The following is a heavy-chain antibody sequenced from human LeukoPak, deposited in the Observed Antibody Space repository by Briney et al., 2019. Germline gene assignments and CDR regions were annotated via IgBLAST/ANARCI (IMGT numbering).Heavy chain of an antibody. CDR3: ARGYDYVWGSYRSDY. CDR2: IYSGGST. Sequence: PGGSLRLSCAASGVTVSSIYMSWVRQAPGKGLEWVSVIYSGGSTYCADSVKGRFTISRDNSKNTLYLQMNSLRAEDTAVYYCARGYDYVWGSYRSDYWGQGTLVTVSS. D-gene: IGHD3-16*02. CDR1: GVTVSSIY. V-gene: IGHV3-66*01. J-gene: IGHJ4*02.